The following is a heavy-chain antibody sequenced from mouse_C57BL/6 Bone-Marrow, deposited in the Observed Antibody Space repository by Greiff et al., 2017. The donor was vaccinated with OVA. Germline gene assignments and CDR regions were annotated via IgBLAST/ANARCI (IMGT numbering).Heavy chain of an antibody. Sequence: EVMLVESGGGLVKPGGSLKLSCAASGFTFSDYGMHWVRQAPERGLEWVAYISSGSSTIYYADTVKGRFTISRDNAKNTLFLQMTSLRSEDTAMYYCARTYELLRFMDYWGQGTSVTVSS. CDR2: ISSGSSTI. CDR3: ARTYELLRFMDY. CDR1: GFTFSDYG. D-gene: IGHD1-1*01. J-gene: IGHJ4*01. V-gene: IGHV5-17*01.